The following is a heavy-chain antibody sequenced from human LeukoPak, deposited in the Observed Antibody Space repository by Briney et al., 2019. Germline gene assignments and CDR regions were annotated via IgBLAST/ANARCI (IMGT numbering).Heavy chain of an antibody. V-gene: IGHV3-33*08. CDR1: GFTFSSYG. CDR2: IWYDGSNE. CDR3: ARALWPYYFDY. Sequence: GGSLRLSCAASGFTFSSYGMHWVRQAPGKGLEWVAIIWYDGSNEYYADSVKGRFTVSRDNSKNTLYLQMNSLRAEDTAVYYCARALWPYYFDYWGQGTLVTVSS. J-gene: IGHJ4*02. D-gene: IGHD2-21*01.